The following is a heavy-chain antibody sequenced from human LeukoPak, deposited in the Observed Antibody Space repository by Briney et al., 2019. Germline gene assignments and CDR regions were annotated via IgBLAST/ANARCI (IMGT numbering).Heavy chain of an antibody. J-gene: IGHJ4*02. CDR2: ISGSSNTI. D-gene: IGHD3-10*01. CDR3: ARARGYFGELLN. Sequence: QPGGSLRLSCAASGFTFSDYSMNWVRQAPGEGPQWVSYISGSSNTIYYADSLRGRFTISRDNAKNSLYLQMSSLRDEDTAVYYCARARGYFGELLNWGQGTLVSVSS. CDR1: GFTFSDYS. V-gene: IGHV3-48*02.